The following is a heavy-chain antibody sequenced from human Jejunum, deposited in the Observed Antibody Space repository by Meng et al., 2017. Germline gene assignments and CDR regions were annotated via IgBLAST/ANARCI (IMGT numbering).Heavy chain of an antibody. CDR2: IYSNGNT. CDR1: GASISGYY. D-gene: IGHD3-16*01. J-gene: IGHJ5*02. CDR3: ASTPDFSSGAFYTLYRFDR. Sequence: SETLSLTCSVSGASISGYYWTWIRQPAGKGLEWIGRIYSNGNTNYNPTLKTRATMSIDTSKNQFSLKLTSVTAADTAVYSCASTPDFSSGAFYTLYRFDRWGQGTLVTVSS. V-gene: IGHV4-4*07.